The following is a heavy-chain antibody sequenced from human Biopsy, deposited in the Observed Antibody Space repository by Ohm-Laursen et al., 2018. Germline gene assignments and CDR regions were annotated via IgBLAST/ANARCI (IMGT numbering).Heavy chain of an antibody. V-gene: IGHV1-24*01. D-gene: IGHD1-1*01. CDR2: FAPENGKT. Sequence: ASVKVSCKVSGYTLTELSMHWVRQAPGKGLERMGGFAPENGKTVYAQNFQARASMTEDTSTDTAYMELRSLRSEDTAVYYCAADINVWNVNYWGQGTQVTVSS. CDR1: GYTLTELS. J-gene: IGHJ4*02. CDR3: AADINVWNVNY.